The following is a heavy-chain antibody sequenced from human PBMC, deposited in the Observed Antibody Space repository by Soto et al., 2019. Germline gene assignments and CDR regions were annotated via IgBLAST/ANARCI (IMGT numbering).Heavy chain of an antibody. D-gene: IGHD6-6*01. CDR2: ISSSSSYI. J-gene: IGHJ4*02. CDR3: ARDRRGAARPEFDY. CDR1: GFTFSSYS. Sequence: GESLKISCAASGFTFSSYSMNWVRQAPGKGLEWVSSISSSSSYIYYADSVKGRFTISRDNAKNSLYLQMNSLRAEDTAVYYCARDRRGAARPEFDYWGQGTLVTVSS. V-gene: IGHV3-21*01.